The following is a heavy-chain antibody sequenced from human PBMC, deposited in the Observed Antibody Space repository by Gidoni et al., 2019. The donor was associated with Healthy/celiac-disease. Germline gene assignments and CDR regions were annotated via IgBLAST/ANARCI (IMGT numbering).Heavy chain of an antibody. D-gene: IGHD3-9*01. CDR2: IIPIFGTA. CDR1: GGTFSRYA. Sequence: QVQLVQSGAEVKKPGSSVKVSCKASGGTFSRYAISWVRQAPGQGLEWMGGIIPIFGTANYAQKFQGRVTITADKSTSTAYMELSSLRSEDTAVYYCARVSGCGYFDFCWFDPWGQGTLVTVSS. V-gene: IGHV1-69*06. CDR3: ARVSGCGYFDFCWFDP. J-gene: IGHJ5*02.